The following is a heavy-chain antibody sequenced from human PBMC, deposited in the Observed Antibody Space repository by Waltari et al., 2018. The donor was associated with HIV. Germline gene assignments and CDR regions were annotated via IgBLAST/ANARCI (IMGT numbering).Heavy chain of an antibody. V-gene: IGHV3-30*18. Sequence: QVHLVESGGGVVQPGRSLRLSCAASGFTFSSYAMHWVCQAPGKGLEWVAVISYHGDDKYYADSVKGRFTISRDNSKNTLYLQMNSLRAEDTAVYYCAKGASGWSPGYWGQGTLVTVSS. CDR2: ISYHGDDK. CDR1: GFTFSSYA. D-gene: IGHD6-19*01. J-gene: IGHJ4*02. CDR3: AKGASGWSPGY.